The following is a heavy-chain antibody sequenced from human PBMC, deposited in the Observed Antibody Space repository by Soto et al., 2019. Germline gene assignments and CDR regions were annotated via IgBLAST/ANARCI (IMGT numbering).Heavy chain of an antibody. CDR3: ARGRIRRVVPFDY. CDR2: IYYSGST. CDR1: GGSISSYY. V-gene: IGHV4-59*01. D-gene: IGHD3-22*01. Sequence: SETLSLTCTASGGSISSYYWSWIRQPPGKGLEWIGYIYYSGSTNYNPSLKSRVTISVDTSKNQFSLKLSSVTAADTAVYYCARGRIRRVVPFDYWGQGTLVTVSS. J-gene: IGHJ4*02.